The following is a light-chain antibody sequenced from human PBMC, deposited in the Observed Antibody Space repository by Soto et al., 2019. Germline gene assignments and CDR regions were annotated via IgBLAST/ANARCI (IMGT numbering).Light chain of an antibody. CDR2: GNN. CDR3: QSYDSSLSGGV. Sequence: QSVLTQPPSVSGAPGQRVTISCTGCSSNIGAGHDVHWYQQLPGTAPKLLIYGNNNRPSGVPDRFSGSKSGTSASLAITGLQADDEADYYCQSYDSSLSGGVFGGGTKVTVL. V-gene: IGLV1-40*01. J-gene: IGLJ2*01. CDR1: SSNIGAGHD.